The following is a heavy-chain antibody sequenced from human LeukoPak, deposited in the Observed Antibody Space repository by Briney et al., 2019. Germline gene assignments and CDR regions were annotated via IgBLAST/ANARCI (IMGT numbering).Heavy chain of an antibody. CDR3: ARDRRGFGEKDWFDP. Sequence: SEPRSLTCTVSGGSVSSSSYHWGWIRQPPGKGLEWIGRVFYSGSTYYNPSLKSRVTMSVDTSKNQFSLKLSSVTAADTAVYYCARDRRGFGEKDWFDPWGQGTLVTVSS. CDR2: VFYSGST. CDR1: GGSVSSSSYH. D-gene: IGHD3-10*01. V-gene: IGHV4-39*07. J-gene: IGHJ5*02.